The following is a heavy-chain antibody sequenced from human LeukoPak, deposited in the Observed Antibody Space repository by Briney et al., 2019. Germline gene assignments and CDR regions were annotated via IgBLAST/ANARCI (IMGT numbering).Heavy chain of an antibody. J-gene: IGHJ4*02. CDR3: AKGKEGSYGTSFDY. V-gene: IGHV3-23*01. D-gene: IGHD1-26*01. Sequence: GGSLRLSCAASGFTFSSYAMSWVRQAPGKGLEWVSAISGSGGSTYYADSVKGRFTISRDNSKNTLYLQMNSLRAEDTVVYYCAKGKEGSYGTSFDYWGQGTLVTVSS. CDR1: GFTFSSYA. CDR2: ISGSGGST.